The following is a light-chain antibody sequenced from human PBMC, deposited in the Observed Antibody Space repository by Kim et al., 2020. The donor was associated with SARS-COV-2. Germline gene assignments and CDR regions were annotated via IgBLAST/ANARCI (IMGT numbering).Light chain of an antibody. CDR3: QQYDDWPLT. CDR1: QSVNIN. V-gene: IGKV3D-15*01. J-gene: IGKJ4*01. Sequence: VSPGERAALSCRASQSVNINLAWYQQKPGQAPRLLVYGASGRATGIPSRFSGSGSGTDFTLTVSSLQSEDVAVYYCQQYDDWPLTFGGGTKVDIK. CDR2: GAS.